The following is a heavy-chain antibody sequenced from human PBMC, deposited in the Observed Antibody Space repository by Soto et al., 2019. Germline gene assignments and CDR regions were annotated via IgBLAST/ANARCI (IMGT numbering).Heavy chain of an antibody. CDR1: GWSFSGYY. V-gene: IGHV4-34*01. CDR3: ARGNPPYYYYYGMDV. J-gene: IGHJ6*02. Sequence: SETLSLTCAVSGWSFSGYYWSWIRQPPGKGLEWIGEINHSGSTNYNPSLKSRVTISVDTSKNQFSLKLSSVTAADTAVYYCARGNPPYYYYYGMDVWGQGTTVTVSS. CDR2: INHSGST.